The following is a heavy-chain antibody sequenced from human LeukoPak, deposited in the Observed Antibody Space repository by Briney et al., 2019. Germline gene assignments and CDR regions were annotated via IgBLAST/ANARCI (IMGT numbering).Heavy chain of an antibody. J-gene: IGHJ4*02. CDR1: GGSIRSYY. CDR3: ARRGYSSGWYYFDY. Sequence: NTSETLSLTCTVSGGSIRSYYWSWIRQPPGKGLEWIGYIYYSGSTNYNPSLKSRVTISVDTSKNQFSLKLISVTAADTAVYYCARRGYSSGWYYFDYWGQGTLVTVSS. D-gene: IGHD6-19*01. CDR2: IYYSGST. V-gene: IGHV4-59*08.